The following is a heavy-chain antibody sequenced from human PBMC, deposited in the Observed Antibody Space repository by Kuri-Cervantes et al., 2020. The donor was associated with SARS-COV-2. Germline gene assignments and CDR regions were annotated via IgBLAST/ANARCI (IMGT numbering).Heavy chain of an antibody. CDR1: GGTFSSYA. CDR3: ARGTLYCSSTSCSPAVWYFDL. J-gene: IGHJ2*01. CDR2: IIPIFGTA. V-gene: IGHV1-69*13. Sequence: SVKVSCKASGGTFSSYAISWVRQAPGQGLEWMGGIIPIFGTANYAQKFQGRVTITADESTSTAYMELSSLRSEDTAVYYCARGTLYCSSTSCSPAVWYFDLWGRGTLVTVSS. D-gene: IGHD2-2*01.